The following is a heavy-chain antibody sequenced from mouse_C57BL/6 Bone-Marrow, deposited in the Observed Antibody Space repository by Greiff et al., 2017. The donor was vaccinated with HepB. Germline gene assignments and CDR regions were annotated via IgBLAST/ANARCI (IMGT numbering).Heavy chain of an antibody. CDR3: ARNGYYSWFAY. Sequence: VHVKQSGPELVKPGDSVKISCKASGYSFTGYFMNWVMQSHGKSLEWIGRINPYNGDTFYNQKFKGKATLTVDKSSSTAHMELRSLTSEDSAVYDCARNGYYSWFAYWGQGTLVTVSA. V-gene: IGHV1-20*01. CDR2: INPYNGDT. D-gene: IGHD2-3*01. J-gene: IGHJ3*01. CDR1: GYSFTGYF.